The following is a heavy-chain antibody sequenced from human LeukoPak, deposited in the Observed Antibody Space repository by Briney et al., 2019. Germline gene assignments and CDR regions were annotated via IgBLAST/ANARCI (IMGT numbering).Heavy chain of an antibody. V-gene: IGHV3-11*06. CDR1: GFTFSDYY. CDR3: AREYCSSTSCYGATDY. J-gene: IGHJ4*02. CDR2: ISSSSSYT. Sequence: GGSMRLSWAAYGFTFSDYYMSWIRQAPGKGLEWVSYISSSSSYTNYADSVKGRFTISRDNAKNSLYLQMYSLRAEDTAVYYCAREYCSSTSCYGATDYWGQGTLVTVSS. D-gene: IGHD2-2*01.